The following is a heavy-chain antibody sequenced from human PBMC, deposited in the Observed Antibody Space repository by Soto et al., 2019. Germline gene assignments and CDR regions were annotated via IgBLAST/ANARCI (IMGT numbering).Heavy chain of an antibody. V-gene: IGHV3-23*01. Sequence: GSLRLSCAASGFTFSSYAMSWVRQAPGKGLEWVSAITGSGGTTYYADSVKGRFTISRDNSKNTLYLQMNSLRAEDTAVYYCAKVEGILRGVFDYWGQGTLLTVSS. D-gene: IGHD3-10*01. CDR1: GFTFSSYA. J-gene: IGHJ4*02. CDR2: ITGSGGTT. CDR3: AKVEGILRGVFDY.